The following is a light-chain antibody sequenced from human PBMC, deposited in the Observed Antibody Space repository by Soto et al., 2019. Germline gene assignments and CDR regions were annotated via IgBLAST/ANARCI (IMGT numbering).Light chain of an antibody. CDR3: KLYENWSWT. V-gene: IGKV3-15*01. CDR2: SAS. Sequence: MMITQSPATLTVSPAERVTLSCWTSHSVNSNVACYRQKPGQAPRLLIFSASTRTTEFPDRLSGGGSGTDFTLTFSGLELEDSAVYYFKLYENWSWTFGQGPKWIS. CDR1: HSVNSN. J-gene: IGKJ1*01.